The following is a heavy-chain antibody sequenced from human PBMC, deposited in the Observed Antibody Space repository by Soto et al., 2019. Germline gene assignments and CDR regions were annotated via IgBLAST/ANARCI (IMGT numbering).Heavy chain of an antibody. CDR2: ISYDGSNK. D-gene: IGHD6-13*01. Sequence: SGGSLRLSCAASGFTFSSYAMHWVRQAPGKGLEWVAVISYDGSNKYYADSVKGRFTISRDNSKNTLYLQMNSLRAEDTAVYYCARAGRPYSSPFYGMDVWGQGTTVTVSS. CDR1: GFTFSSYA. J-gene: IGHJ6*02. V-gene: IGHV3-30-3*01. CDR3: ARAGRPYSSPFYGMDV.